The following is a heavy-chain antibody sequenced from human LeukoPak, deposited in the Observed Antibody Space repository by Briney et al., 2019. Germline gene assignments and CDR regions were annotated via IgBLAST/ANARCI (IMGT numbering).Heavy chain of an antibody. CDR2: ISGSSSYI. D-gene: IGHD2-2*01. J-gene: IGHJ6*02. Sequence: GGSLRLSCAASGFTFSSYSMNWVRQAPGKGLEWVSSISGSSSYIYYADSVKGRFTISRDNAKNSLYLQMNSLRAEDTAVYYCASGYCSSTSCPYGMDVWGQGTTVTVSS. V-gene: IGHV3-21*01. CDR1: GFTFSSYS. CDR3: ASGYCSSTSCPYGMDV.